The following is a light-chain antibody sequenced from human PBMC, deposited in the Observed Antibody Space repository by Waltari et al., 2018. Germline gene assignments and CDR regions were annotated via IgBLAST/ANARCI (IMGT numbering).Light chain of an antibody. V-gene: IGLV3-21*04. CDR3: LVWHSTIDHQGV. J-gene: IGLJ2*01. CDR2: YDS. Sequence: SYVVTQSPSVSVAPGETARITCGGDNIGSKSVHWYQQRPGQAPVLVISYDSDRPSGIPERSPGSNSGNTATLTISWVEAEDEADYYCLVWHSTIDHQGVFGGGTKLTVL. CDR1: NIGSKS.